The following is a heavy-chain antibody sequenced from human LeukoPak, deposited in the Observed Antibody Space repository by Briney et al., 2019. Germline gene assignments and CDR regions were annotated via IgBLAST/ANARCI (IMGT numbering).Heavy chain of an antibody. D-gene: IGHD2-2*01. CDR1: GCTFSAHW. CDR2: FNQDGGEK. V-gene: IGHV3-7*05. CDR3: AIDNLYQDDH. J-gene: IGHJ5*02. Sequence: GCSLSFCCAAAGCTFSAHWMWLGRQAPGEVLELVAMFNQDGGEKYYVDSVKGRFIISRDNVKNALFLQRSSLRTEDTAVYYCAIDNLYQDDHWGQGTLVTVSS.